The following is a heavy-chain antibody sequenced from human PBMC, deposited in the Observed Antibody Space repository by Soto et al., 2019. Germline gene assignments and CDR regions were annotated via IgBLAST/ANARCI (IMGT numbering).Heavy chain of an antibody. D-gene: IGHD3-10*01. J-gene: IGHJ5*02. CDR2: INHSGST. V-gene: IGHV4-34*01. CDR1: GWTFSGYY. CDR3: ARGRGAIGSSKGWFDP. Sequence: SETLSLTCAVYGWTFSGYYWSWIRQPPGKGLEWIGEINHSGSTNYNPSLKSRVTISVDTSKNQFSLKLSSVTAADTAVYSCARGRGAIGSSKGWFDPWGQGTLVTVSS.